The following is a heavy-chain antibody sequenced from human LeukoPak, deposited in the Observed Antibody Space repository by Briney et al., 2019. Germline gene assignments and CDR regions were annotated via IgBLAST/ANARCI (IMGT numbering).Heavy chain of an antibody. V-gene: IGHV3-48*03. Sequence: GGSLRLSCAASGFTVSSNYMNWVRQAPGKGLEWVSYSSSGGSALYYADSVKGRFTISRDNAKNSLYLQMNSLRAEDTAVYYCVRDPAVAADDYWGQGTLVTVSS. D-gene: IGHD6-19*01. J-gene: IGHJ4*02. CDR3: VRDPAVAADDY. CDR1: GFTVSSNY. CDR2: SSSGGSAL.